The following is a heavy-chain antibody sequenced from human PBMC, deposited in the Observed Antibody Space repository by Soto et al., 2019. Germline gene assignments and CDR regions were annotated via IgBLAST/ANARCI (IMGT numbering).Heavy chain of an antibody. CDR1: GFTFNNYA. D-gene: IGHD3-10*01. CDR3: AKGRGGSGSLTPRVDF. CDR2: ISGGGDTT. J-gene: IGHJ4*02. Sequence: EVQLLDSGGGLVQPGGSLRLSCAASGFTFNNYAMTWVRQAPGKGLEWVSAISGGGDTTSYADSVKGRFTVSRDGSKNTLYLQMRSLRAEDTALYYCAKGRGGSGSLTPRVDFWGQGPLVTVSS. V-gene: IGHV3-23*01.